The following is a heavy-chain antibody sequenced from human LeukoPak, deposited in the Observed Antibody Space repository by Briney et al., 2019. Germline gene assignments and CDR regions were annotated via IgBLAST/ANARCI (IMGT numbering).Heavy chain of an antibody. J-gene: IGHJ6*03. CDR1: GGSFSGYY. CDR3: ARQTGAYYYMDV. V-gene: IGHV4-34*01. D-gene: IGHD7-27*01. CDR2: INHSGST. Sequence: SETLSLTCAVYGGSFSGYYWSWIRQPPGKGLEWIGEINHSGSTNYNPSLKSRVTISVDTSKNQFSLKLSSVTAADTAVYYCARQTGAYYYMDVWGKGTTVTVSS.